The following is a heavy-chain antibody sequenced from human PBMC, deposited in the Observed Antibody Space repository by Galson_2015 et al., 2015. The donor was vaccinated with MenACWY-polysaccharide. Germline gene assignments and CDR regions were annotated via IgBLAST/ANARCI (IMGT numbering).Heavy chain of an antibody. J-gene: IGHJ4*02. Sequence: QSGAEVKKPGESLTISCRGSGYTFTSFWIGWVRHMPGKGLEWMGIIYPGDSETRYSPSFQGQVTISADKSISTAYLQWNSLKASDTAMYYCARQALYSASWLDYWGQGTLVTVSS. CDR3: ARQALYSASWLDY. CDR1: GYTFTSFW. CDR2: IYPGDSET. D-gene: IGHD6-13*01. V-gene: IGHV5-51*01.